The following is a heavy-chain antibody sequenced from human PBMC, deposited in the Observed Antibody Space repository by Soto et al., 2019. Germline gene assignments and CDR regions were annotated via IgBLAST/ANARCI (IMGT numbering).Heavy chain of an antibody. V-gene: IGHV1-18*01. J-gene: IGHJ4*02. Sequence: QVKLVQYGTEVKKPGASIKVSGKASGYSFATSVMSWARQAPGQGREWMGWISVYNGNTNYDQILQNRVTMTTDTSTITAYVEVRNLRSDDAAVYYCARAGQYYDASGYANWGQGTLVTVSS. CDR1: GYSFATSV. CDR2: ISVYNGNT. D-gene: IGHD3-22*01. CDR3: ARAGQYYDASGYAN.